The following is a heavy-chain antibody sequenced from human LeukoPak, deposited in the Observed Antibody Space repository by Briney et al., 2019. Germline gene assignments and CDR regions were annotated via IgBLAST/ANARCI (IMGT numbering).Heavy chain of an antibody. CDR1: GFTFSNYG. J-gene: IGHJ3*02. Sequence: PGGSLRLSCAASGFTFSNYGLSWVRQAPGKGLEWVSGITGSGGSTYYADSVKGRFTISRDNSKNTLYLQMNSLRAEDTAVYYCAGNHPQEDAFDIWGQGTMVTVSS. CDR3: AGNHPQEDAFDI. V-gene: IGHV3-23*01. CDR2: ITGSGGST.